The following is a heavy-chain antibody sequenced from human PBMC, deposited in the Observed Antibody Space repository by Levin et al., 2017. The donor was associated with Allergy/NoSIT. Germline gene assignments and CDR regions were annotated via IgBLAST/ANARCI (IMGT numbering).Heavy chain of an antibody. V-gene: IGHV3-74*01. CDR1: GFTFSSYW. J-gene: IGHJ2*01. D-gene: IGHD3-3*01. Sequence: GGSLRLSCAASGFTFSSYWMHWVRQAPGKGLVWVSRINSDGSSTSYADSVKGRFTISRDNAKNTLYLQMNSLRAEDTAVYYCARGGLQFFGGETNFDLWGRGTLVTVSS. CDR3: ARGGLQFFGGETNFDL. CDR2: INSDGSST.